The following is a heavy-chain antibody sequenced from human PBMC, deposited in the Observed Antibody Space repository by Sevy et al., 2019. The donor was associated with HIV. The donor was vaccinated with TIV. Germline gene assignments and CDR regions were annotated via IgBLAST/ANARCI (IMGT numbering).Heavy chain of an antibody. CDR1: GFTFDDYT. CDR3: AKSRKLYAGSPLDY. V-gene: IGHV3-43*01. D-gene: IGHD1-1*01. J-gene: IGHJ4*02. Sequence: GSLRLSCAASGFTFDDYTMHWVRQAPGKGLEWVSLINWDGGSTYYADSVKGRFTISRDNSKDSLYLQMSSLRPEDTALYYCAKSRKLYAGSPLDYWGQGTLVTVSS. CDR2: INWDGGST.